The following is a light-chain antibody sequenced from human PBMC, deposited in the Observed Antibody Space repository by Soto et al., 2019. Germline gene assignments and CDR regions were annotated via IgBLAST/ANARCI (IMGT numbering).Light chain of an antibody. CDR2: WAS. Sequence: DIVMTQSPDSLAVSLGDRATINCKSNQSVLYSSNNKNYLAWYQQKPGQPPKLLIYWASTRESGVPDRFSGSGSGTDSTLTISSLQAEDVAVYYCQQYYSSLVTFGGGTKVEIK. CDR1: QSVLYSSNNKNY. J-gene: IGKJ4*01. V-gene: IGKV4-1*01. CDR3: QQYYSSLVT.